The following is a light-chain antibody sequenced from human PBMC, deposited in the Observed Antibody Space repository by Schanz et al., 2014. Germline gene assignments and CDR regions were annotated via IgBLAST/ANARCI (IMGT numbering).Light chain of an antibody. CDR1: SSDFGRYNY. V-gene: IGLV2-14*03. CDR3: SSYTSSSWV. Sequence: QSALTQPASVSGSPGQSITISCTGTSSDFGRYNYVSWYQQHPGKAPKLIIYDVTYRPSGVSNRFSGSKSGNTASLTISGLQAEDEADYYCSSYTSSSWVFGGGTKLTVL. CDR2: DVT. J-gene: IGLJ3*02.